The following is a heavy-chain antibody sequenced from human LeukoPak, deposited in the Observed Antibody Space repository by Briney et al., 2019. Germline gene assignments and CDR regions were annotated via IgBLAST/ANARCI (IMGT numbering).Heavy chain of an antibody. CDR3: AGNSYSDAFDI. CDR2: ISAYNGNT. V-gene: IGHV1-18*04. J-gene: IGHJ3*02. D-gene: IGHD1-26*01. CDR1: GYAFTGYY. Sequence: ASVKVSCKASGYAFTGYYMHWVRQAPGQGLEWMGWISAYNGNTNYAQKLQGRVTMTTDTSTSTAYMELRSLRSDDTAVYYCAGNSYSDAFDIWGQGTMVTVSS.